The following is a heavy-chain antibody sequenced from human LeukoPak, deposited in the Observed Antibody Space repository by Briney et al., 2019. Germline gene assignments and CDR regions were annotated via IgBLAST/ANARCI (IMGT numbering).Heavy chain of an antibody. D-gene: IGHD1-26*01. Sequence: GGSLRLSCAASGFTFDDYTMHWVRQAPGKGLEWVSLISWDGGSTYYADSVKGRFTISRDNSKNSLYLQMNSMRTEGTALYYCAKDIGGSSQGGFDYWGQGTLVTVSS. V-gene: IGHV3-43*01. CDR1: GFTFDDYT. J-gene: IGHJ4*02. CDR3: AKDIGGSSQGGFDY. CDR2: ISWDGGST.